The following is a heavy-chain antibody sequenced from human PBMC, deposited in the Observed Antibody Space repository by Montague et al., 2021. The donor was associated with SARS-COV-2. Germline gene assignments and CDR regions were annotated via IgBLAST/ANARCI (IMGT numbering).Heavy chain of an antibody. CDR1: GFTFSNIW. J-gene: IGHJ6*02. CDR2: IKPDESEK. D-gene: IGHD4/OR15-4a*01. Sequence: SLRLSCAASGFTFSNIWMSWVRQAPGKGLEWVANIKPDESEKNYVDSVKGRFSISRDNAKNSLYLQMDNLRAEDTAIYYCAKNAGAHGVDVWGQGTSVSVSS. V-gene: IGHV3-7*01. CDR3: AKNAGAHGVDV.